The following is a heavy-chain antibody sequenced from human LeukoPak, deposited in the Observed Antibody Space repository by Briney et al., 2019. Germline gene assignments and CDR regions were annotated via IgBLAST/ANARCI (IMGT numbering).Heavy chain of an antibody. J-gene: IGHJ4*02. V-gene: IGHV4-34*01. CDR1: GGSFSGYY. CDR2: INHSGST. Sequence: SETLSLTCAVYGGSFSGYYSSWIRQPPGKGLEWIGEINHSGSTNYNPSLKSRVTISVATSKKQLSLKLSSVTAADTAVYYCARGPESSRHFDYWGQGTLVTVSS. D-gene: IGHD6-13*01. CDR3: ARGPESSRHFDY.